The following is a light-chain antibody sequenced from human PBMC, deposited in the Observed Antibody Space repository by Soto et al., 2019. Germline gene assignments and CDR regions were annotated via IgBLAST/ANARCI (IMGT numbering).Light chain of an antibody. CDR1: SSDVGGYNY. Sequence: QSVLTQPRSVSGSPGQSVSISCTGTSSDVGGYNYVSWYQQHPGKAPKLMLHDVSKRPSGVPNRFSGSKSGNTASLTISGLQAEDEADYYCSSYAGSTTYVFGTGTKVTVL. J-gene: IGLJ1*01. CDR3: SSYAGSTTYV. V-gene: IGLV2-11*01. CDR2: DVS.